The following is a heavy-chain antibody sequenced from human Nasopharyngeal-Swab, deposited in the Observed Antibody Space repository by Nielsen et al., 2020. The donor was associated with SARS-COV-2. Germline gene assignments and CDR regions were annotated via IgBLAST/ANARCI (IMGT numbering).Heavy chain of an antibody. CDR2: ISYDGSNK. D-gene: IGHD6-13*01. Sequence: GESLKISCAASGFTFSSYAMHWVRQAPGKGLEWVAVISYDGSNKYYADSVKGRFTISRDNSKNTLYLQMNSLRAEDTAVYYCAKVTGGFLAAAGSFLFDYWGQGTLVTVSS. V-gene: IGHV3-30-3*01. J-gene: IGHJ4*02. CDR3: AKVTGGFLAAAGSFLFDY. CDR1: GFTFSSYA.